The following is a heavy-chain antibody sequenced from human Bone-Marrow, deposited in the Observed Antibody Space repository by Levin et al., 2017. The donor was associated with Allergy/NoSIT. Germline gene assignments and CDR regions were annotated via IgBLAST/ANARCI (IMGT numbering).Heavy chain of an antibody. D-gene: IGHD4/OR15-4a*01. CDR1: GGSISSYY. Sequence: ETLSLTCTVSGGSISSYYWTWIRQPPGKGLEWIGYIYYSGSTNYNPSLKSRVTISVDTSKNQFSLRLSSVTAADTAVYYCSREDTMVLDIWGQGTMVTVSS. V-gene: IGHV4-59*01. J-gene: IGHJ3*02. CDR2: IYYSGST. CDR3: SREDTMVLDI.